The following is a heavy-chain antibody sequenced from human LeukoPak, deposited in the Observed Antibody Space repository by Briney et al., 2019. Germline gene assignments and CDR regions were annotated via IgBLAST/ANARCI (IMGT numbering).Heavy chain of an antibody. CDR1: GYSFTSYW. CDR2: IYPGDSDT. V-gene: IGHV5-51*01. CDR3: ARRGYVLSLGPSDAFDI. Sequence: GESLKISCHGSGYSFTSYWIGWVRQMPGKSLEWMGIIYPGDSDTRYSPSFQGQVTISADKSISTAYLQWSSLKASDTAMYYCARRGYVLSLGPSDAFDIWGQGTMVTVSS. D-gene: IGHD2/OR15-2a*01. J-gene: IGHJ3*02.